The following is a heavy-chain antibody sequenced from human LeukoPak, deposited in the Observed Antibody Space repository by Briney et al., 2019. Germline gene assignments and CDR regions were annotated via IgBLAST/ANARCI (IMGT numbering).Heavy chain of an antibody. CDR2: IYPGDSDT. CDR1: GYSFTSYW. J-gene: IGHJ4*02. D-gene: IGHD3-10*01. V-gene: IGHV5-51*01. CDR3: ARGSGLLWFGELSAFDY. Sequence: GESLKISCKGSGYSFTSYWIGWVRQMPGKGLEWMGIIYPGDSDTRYSPSFQCQVTISADKSISTAYLQWSSLKASDTAMYYCARGSGLLWFGELSAFDYWGQGTLVTVSS.